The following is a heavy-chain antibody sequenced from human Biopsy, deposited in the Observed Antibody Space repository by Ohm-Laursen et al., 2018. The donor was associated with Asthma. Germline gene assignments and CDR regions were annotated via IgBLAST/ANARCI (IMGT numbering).Heavy chain of an antibody. D-gene: IGHD3-22*01. CDR3: ARRDSSNWSHYYFDY. CDR1: GFAVSRDY. V-gene: IGHV3-53*01. Sequence: SLRLSCAASGFAVSRDYMFWVRQAPGKGLEWVSVIYSGGTSHTADSVRGRFTISRDYSKNTLYLQMHSLRAEDTAFYYCARRDSSNWSHYYFDYWGQGTLVTVSS. J-gene: IGHJ4*02. CDR2: IYSGGTS.